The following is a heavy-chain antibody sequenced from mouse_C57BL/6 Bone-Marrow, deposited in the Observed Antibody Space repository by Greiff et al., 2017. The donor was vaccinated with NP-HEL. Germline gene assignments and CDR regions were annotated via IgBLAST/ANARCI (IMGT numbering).Heavy chain of an antibody. J-gene: IGHJ3*01. V-gene: IGHV1-69*02. CDR2: IDPSDSYT. D-gene: IGHD1-1*01. CDR1: GYTFTSYW. Sequence: VQLQQPGAELVKPGASVKLSCKASGYTFTSYWMHWVKQRPGQGLEWIGEIDPSDSYTNYNQKFKGKATLTVDKSSSTAYMQLSSLTSEDSAVFDCARSGGVSGSFLWFAYWGQGTLVTVSS. CDR3: ARSGGVSGSFLWFAY.